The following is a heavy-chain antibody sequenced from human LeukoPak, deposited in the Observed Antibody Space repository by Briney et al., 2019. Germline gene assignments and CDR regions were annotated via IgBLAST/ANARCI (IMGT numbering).Heavy chain of an antibody. V-gene: IGHV3-30-3*01. D-gene: IGHD2-2*01. CDR3: AKEIVVVPAAMEYFDY. Sequence: PGGSLRLSCAASGFTFSSYAMHWVRQAPGKGLEWVAVISYDGSNKYYADSVKGRFTISRDNSKNTLYLQMNSLRAEDTAVYYCAKEIVVVPAAMEYFDYWGQGTLVTVSS. CDR2: ISYDGSNK. CDR1: GFTFSSYA. J-gene: IGHJ4*02.